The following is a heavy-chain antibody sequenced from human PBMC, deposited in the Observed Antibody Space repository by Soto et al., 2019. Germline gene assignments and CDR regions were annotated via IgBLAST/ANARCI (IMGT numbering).Heavy chain of an antibody. J-gene: IGHJ4*02. CDR1: GGSISPFY. D-gene: IGHD2-15*01. CDR2: LYYSGNT. Sequence: SETLSLTCTVSGGSISPFYWSWVRQPPGKGLEWIGYLYYSGNTNYNPSLKSRVTISVDASKNQVSLRLTSVTAADTAVYYCARVGGVAARTFDYWGQRTGVTVSS. CDR3: ARVGGVAARTFDY. V-gene: IGHV4-59*01.